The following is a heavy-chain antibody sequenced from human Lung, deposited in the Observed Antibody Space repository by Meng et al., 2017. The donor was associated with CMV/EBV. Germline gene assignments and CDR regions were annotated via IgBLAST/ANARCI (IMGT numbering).Heavy chain of an antibody. CDR2: IYHSGST. CDR3: ARRRGGSGRDC. CDR1: GGSIRSKGYY. Sequence: LRDSGPGLVQLSETLSLSCTVSGGSIRSKGYYWDWVRQPPGKGLEWIGAIYHSGSTSYNPSLQSRVTMFVDTSKNQFSLMLTSVTATDTAVYHCARRRGGSGRDCWGQGTLVTVSS. D-gene: IGHD3-10*01. V-gene: IGHV4-39*01. J-gene: IGHJ4*02.